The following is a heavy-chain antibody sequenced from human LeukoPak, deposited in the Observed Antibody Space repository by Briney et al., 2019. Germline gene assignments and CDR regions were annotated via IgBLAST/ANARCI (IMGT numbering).Heavy chain of an antibody. D-gene: IGHD6-13*01. V-gene: IGHV4-59*08. CDR3: ARIGYSSSVY. J-gene: IGHJ4*02. Sequence: SETLSLTCTVSGGSISSYYWSWLRQPPGKGLEWIGYIYYSGSTNYNPSLKSRVTISVDTSKNQFSLKLSSVTAADTAVYYCARIGYSSSVYWGQGTLVTVSS. CDR1: GGSISSYY. CDR2: IYYSGST.